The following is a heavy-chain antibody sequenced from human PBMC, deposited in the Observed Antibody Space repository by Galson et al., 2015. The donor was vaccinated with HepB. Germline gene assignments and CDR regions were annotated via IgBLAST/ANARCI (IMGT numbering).Heavy chain of an antibody. V-gene: IGHV3-11*01. Sequence: SLRLSCAASGFTFSDYYMSWIRQAPGKGLEWVSYISSSGSTIYYADSVKGRFTISRDNAKNSLYLQMNSLRAEDTAVYYCARDLGYCSGGSCYSARGDAFDIWGQGTMVTVSS. CDR3: ARDLGYCSGGSCYSARGDAFDI. J-gene: IGHJ3*02. CDR1: GFTFSDYY. D-gene: IGHD2-15*01. CDR2: ISSSGSTI.